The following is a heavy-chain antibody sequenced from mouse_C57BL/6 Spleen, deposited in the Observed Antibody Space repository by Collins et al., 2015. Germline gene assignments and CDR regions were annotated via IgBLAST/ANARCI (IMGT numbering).Heavy chain of an antibody. CDR2: IYPGSGNT. CDR1: GYSFTSYY. D-gene: IGHD2-3*01. J-gene: IGHJ3*01. V-gene: IGHV1-66*01. Sequence: QVQLQQSGPELVKPGASVKISCKASGYSFTSYYIHWVKQRPGQGLEWIGWIYPGSGNTKYNEKFKGKATLTADTSSSTAYMQLSSQTSEDSAVYYCARDGLRDAWFAYWGQGTLVTVSA. CDR3: ARDGLRDAWFAY.